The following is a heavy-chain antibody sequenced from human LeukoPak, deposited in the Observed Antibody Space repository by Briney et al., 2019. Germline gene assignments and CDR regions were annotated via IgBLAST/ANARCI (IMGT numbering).Heavy chain of an antibody. CDR2: IKQDGSEK. V-gene: IGHV3-7*01. D-gene: IGHD4-17*01. CDR1: GFTFSSYW. CDR3: ARDDTVTTRVGFID. Sequence: GGSLRLSCAASGFTFSSYWMSWVRQAPGKGLEWVANIKQDGSEKYYVDSVKGRFTISRDNAKNSLYLQMNSLRAEDRAVYYCARDDTVTTRVGFIDWGQGTLVTVSS. J-gene: IGHJ4*02.